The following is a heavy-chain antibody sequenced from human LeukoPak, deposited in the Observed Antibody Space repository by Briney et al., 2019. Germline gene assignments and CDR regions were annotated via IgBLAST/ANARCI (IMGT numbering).Heavy chain of an antibody. Sequence: GSLRLSCAASGFTFSGSGMSWVRQAPGKGLEWISSPGDSDGSTYYADSLKGRFTISRDNSKNTLYLQMNNLRAEDTAVYYCAKGGCRGTCNPLAYWGQGALVTVSP. CDR2: PGDSDGST. J-gene: IGHJ4*02. CDR3: AKGGCRGTCNPLAY. D-gene: IGHD2-15*01. V-gene: IGHV3-23*01. CDR1: GFTFSGSG.